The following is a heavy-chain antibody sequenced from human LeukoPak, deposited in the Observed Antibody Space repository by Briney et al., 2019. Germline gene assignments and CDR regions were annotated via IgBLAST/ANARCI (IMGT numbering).Heavy chain of an antibody. V-gene: IGHV4-61*02. D-gene: IGHD3-22*01. J-gene: IGHJ2*01. CDR3: ARVPTYDSSGYYYREIWYFDL. Sequence: SQTLSLTCTVSGGSLSSGSYYWSWIRQPAGKGLEWIGRIYTSGSTNYNPSLKSRVTISVDTSKNQFSLKLSSMTAADTAVYYCARVPTYDSSGYYYREIWYFDLWGRGTLVTVSS. CDR1: GGSLSSGSYY. CDR2: IYTSGST.